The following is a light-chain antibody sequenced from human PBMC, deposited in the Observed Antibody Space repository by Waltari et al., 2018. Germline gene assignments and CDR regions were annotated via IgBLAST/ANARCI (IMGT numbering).Light chain of an antibody. CDR3: NAFAKGDTYV. CDR2: DFD. V-gene: IGLV2-14*03. CDR1: RNEIGYSDR. J-gene: IGLJ1*01. Sequence: QSAMTQPASVSGSPGQSNTISCTGTRNEIGYSDRISWYQQHPGKNPKAIIYDFDNLPSGLSMRFSGSKSGYTASLTISGLQAEDEAHYYCNAFAKGDTYVFGSGTKVTLI.